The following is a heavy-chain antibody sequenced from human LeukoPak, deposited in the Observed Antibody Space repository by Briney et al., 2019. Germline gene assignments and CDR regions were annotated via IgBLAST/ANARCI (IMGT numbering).Heavy chain of an antibody. CDR1: GFTFSSYG. CDR3: AKVWGRPRDLWFGELTYFDL. J-gene: IGHJ2*01. D-gene: IGHD3-10*01. V-gene: IGHV3-23*01. Sequence: PGGSLRLPCAASGFTFSSYGMSWVRQAPGKGLEWVSAISGSGGSTYYADSVKGRFTISRDNSKNTLYLQMDSLRAEDTAVYYCAKVWGRPRDLWFGELTYFDLWGRGTLVTVSS. CDR2: ISGSGGST.